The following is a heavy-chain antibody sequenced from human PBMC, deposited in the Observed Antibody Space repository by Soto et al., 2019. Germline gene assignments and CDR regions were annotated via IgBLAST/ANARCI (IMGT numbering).Heavy chain of an antibody. CDR3: ARESGFWSGFFYFDY. CDR2: ISSSSSTI. D-gene: IGHD3-3*01. J-gene: IGHJ4*02. CDR1: GFTFSSYS. V-gene: IGHV3-48*01. Sequence: GGSLRLSCAASGFTFSSYSMNWVRQAPGKGLEWVSYISSSSSTIYYADSVKGRFTISRDNAKNSLYLQMNSLRAEDTAVYYCARESGFWSGFFYFDYWGQGTLVTVSS.